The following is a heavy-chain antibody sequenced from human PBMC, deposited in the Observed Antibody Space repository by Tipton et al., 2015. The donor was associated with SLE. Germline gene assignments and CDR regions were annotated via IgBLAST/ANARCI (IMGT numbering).Heavy chain of an antibody. J-gene: IGHJ5*02. Sequence: AGLVKPSETLSLTCAVYGGSFSGYYWSWIRQPPGKGLEWIGEINHSGSTNYNPSLKSRVTISVDTSKNQFSLKLSSVTAADTAVYYCARGVIVVVPAAKKTYWFDPCGQGTLVTVSS. V-gene: IGHV4-34*01. D-gene: IGHD2-2*01. CDR3: ARGVIVVVPAAKKTYWFDP. CDR2: INHSGST. CDR1: GGSFSGYY.